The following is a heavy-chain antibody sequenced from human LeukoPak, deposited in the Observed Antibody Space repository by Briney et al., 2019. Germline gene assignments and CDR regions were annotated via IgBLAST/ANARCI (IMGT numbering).Heavy chain of an antibody. V-gene: IGHV3-30*02. CDR3: AKVVAYDILTGYSGDFDY. Sequence: GGSLRLSCAASGFTFSSYGMHWVRQAPGKGLEWVAFIRYDGSNKYYADSVKGRFTISRDNSKNTLYLQMNSLRAEDTAVYYCAKVVAYDILTGYSGDFDYWGQGTLVTVSS. D-gene: IGHD3-9*01. CDR1: GFTFSSYG. J-gene: IGHJ4*02. CDR2: IRYDGSNK.